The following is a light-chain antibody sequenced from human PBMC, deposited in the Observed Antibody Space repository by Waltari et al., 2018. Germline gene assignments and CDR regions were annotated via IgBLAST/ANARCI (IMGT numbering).Light chain of an antibody. CDR1: QSLLSSFNSKTY. Sequence: DIVLTQSPDSLAVSLGERATINCKSSQSLLSSFNSKTYIAWYQQKPGQPTKLLINWASARGSGVPELFSGSGSETDFTLTISSLQAEDVAVYYCHHYYIPPLTFGQGTRLEIK. V-gene: IGKV4-1*01. J-gene: IGKJ5*01. CDR3: HHYYIPPLT. CDR2: WAS.